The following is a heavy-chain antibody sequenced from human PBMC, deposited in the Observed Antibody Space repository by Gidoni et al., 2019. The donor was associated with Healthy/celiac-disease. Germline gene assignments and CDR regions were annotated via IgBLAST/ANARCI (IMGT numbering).Heavy chain of an antibody. Sequence: EVQLVESGGGLVKPGGSLRLSCAASGFPFSGSSMNWVRQAPGKGLEWVSSISSSSSYIYYADSVKGRFTISRDNAKNSLYLQMNSLRAEDTAVYYCARPTLYYGSGSYYLDYWGQGTLVTVSS. CDR1: GFPFSGSS. CDR2: ISSSSSYI. V-gene: IGHV3-21*01. D-gene: IGHD3-10*01. J-gene: IGHJ4*02. CDR3: ARPTLYYGSGSYYLDY.